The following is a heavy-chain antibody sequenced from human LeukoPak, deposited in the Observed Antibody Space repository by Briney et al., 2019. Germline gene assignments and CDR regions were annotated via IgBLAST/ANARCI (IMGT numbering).Heavy chain of an antibody. D-gene: IGHD3-22*01. CDR1: GFTFSSYS. CDR2: ISSSSSYI. J-gene: IGHJ4*02. Sequence: GGSLRPSCAASGFTFSSYSMNWVRQAPGKGLEWVSSISSSSSYIYYADSVKGRFTISRGNAKNSLYLQMNSLRAEDTAVYYCARGVLDYYDSSGYYLFDYWGQGTLVTVSS. CDR3: ARGVLDYYDSSGYYLFDY. V-gene: IGHV3-21*01.